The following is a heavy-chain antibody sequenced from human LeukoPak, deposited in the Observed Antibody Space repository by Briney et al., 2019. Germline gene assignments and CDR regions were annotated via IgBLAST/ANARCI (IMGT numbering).Heavy chain of an antibody. CDR3: AKVRLGAPGYFDY. CDR2: TSGSGGST. J-gene: IGHJ4*02. V-gene: IGHV3-23*01. CDR1: GFTFSSYA. D-gene: IGHD3-16*01. Sequence: GGSLRLSCAASGFTFSSYAMSWVRQAPGKGLEWVSATSGSGGSTYYADSEKGRFTISRDNSKNTLYLQMNSLRAEDTAVYYCAKVRLGAPGYFDYWGQGTLVTVSS.